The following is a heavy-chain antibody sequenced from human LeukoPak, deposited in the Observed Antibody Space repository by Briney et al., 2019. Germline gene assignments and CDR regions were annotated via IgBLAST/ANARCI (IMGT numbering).Heavy chain of an antibody. CDR3: AGDFYDGFALDY. J-gene: IGHJ4*02. V-gene: IGHV3-11*04. CDR2: ISSSGSTI. CDR1: GFTFSDYY. D-gene: IGHD2/OR15-2a*01. Sequence: GGSLRLSCAASGFTFSDYYMSWIRQAPGKGLEWVSYISSSGSTIYYADSVKGRFTISRDNAKNSLYLQMSSLRAEDTAVYYCAGDFYDGFALDYWGQGTLVTVSS.